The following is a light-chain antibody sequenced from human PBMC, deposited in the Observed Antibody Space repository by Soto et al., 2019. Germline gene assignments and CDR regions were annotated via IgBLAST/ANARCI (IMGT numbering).Light chain of an antibody. CDR1: QNITTW. CDR2: KAS. J-gene: IGKJ1*01. CDR3: QHYNSPWR. Sequence: DIQMTQSPSTLSASAGDTVTITCRASQNITTWLAWYLQKPGKAPKLLIYKASTLETGAPSRFSGSGSGTEFTLTIRSLQPDEFATYCCQHYNSPWRFGQGTKVDIK. V-gene: IGKV1-5*03.